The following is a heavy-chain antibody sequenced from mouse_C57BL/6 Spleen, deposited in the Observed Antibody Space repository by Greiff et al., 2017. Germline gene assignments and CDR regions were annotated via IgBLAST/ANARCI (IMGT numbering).Heavy chain of an antibody. Sequence: EVMLVESEGGLVQPGSSMKLSCTASGFTFSDYYMAWVRQVPEKGLEWVANINYDGSSTYYLDSLKSRFIISRDNAKNILYLQMSSLKSEDTATYYCARGITTAAMDYWGQGTSVTVSS. J-gene: IGHJ4*01. CDR1: GFTFSDYY. D-gene: IGHD1-2*01. V-gene: IGHV5-16*01. CDR3: ARGITTAAMDY. CDR2: INYDGSST.